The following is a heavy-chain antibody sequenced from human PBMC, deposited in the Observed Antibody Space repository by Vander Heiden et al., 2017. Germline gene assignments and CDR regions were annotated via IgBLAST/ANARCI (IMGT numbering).Heavy chain of an antibody. CDR3: VRVRFVAVPTAAQHYYGMDV. CDR1: GGSISSYF. V-gene: IGHV4-59*01. Sequence: QLQLQESGPGLVKPSETLSLTCSASGGSISSYFWSWIRQPPGKGLEWIGYIDNSGSTDYNPSLKSRVTISRDTSKNQVSLKLNAVTAADTAVYYCVRVRFVAVPTAAQHYYGMDVWGQGTTVTVSS. D-gene: IGHD2-2*01. CDR2: IDNSGST. J-gene: IGHJ6*02.